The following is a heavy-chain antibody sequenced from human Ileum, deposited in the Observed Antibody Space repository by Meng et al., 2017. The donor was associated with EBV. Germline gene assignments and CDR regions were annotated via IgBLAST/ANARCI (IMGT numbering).Heavy chain of an antibody. CDR3: ARLGQWLPIDY. D-gene: IGHD6-19*01. Sequence: QVQLQESGPGVVKPSGTLSLTCAVSGGSISSGNWLSWIRQPPVKGLECIGEIYHSGSTNYNPSLKSRVTISVDKSKNQFSLNLSSVTDADTAVYYCARLGQWLPIDYWGQGTLVTVSS. J-gene: IGHJ4*02. V-gene: IGHV4-4*02. CDR1: GGSISSGNW. CDR2: IYHSGST.